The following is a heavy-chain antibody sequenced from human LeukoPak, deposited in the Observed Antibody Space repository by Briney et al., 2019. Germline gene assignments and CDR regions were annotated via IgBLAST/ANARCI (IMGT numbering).Heavy chain of an antibody. CDR2: INSDGSST. CDR3: ARDYRQQWLVFYYYGMDV. CDR1: GFTFSNYN. J-gene: IGHJ6*02. V-gene: IGHV3-74*01. Sequence: GGSLRLSCAASGFTFSNYNMNWVRQAPGKGLVWVSRINSDGSSTNYADSVKGRFTISRDNAKNTLYLQMNSLRVEDTAVYYCARDYRQQWLVFYYYGMDVWGQGTTVTVSS. D-gene: IGHD6-19*01.